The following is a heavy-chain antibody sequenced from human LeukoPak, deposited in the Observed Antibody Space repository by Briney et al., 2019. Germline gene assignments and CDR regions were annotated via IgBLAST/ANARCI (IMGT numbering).Heavy chain of an antibody. Sequence: GGSLRLSCAPSGFTFDSYAMHWVRQAPGKGLEWVALISYDGGNIYYADSVQGRFTISMDNSKNTLFLQMNSLRPEDTAVYYCARDPPFGRGWSQNFFDYWGQGTLVTVSS. J-gene: IGHJ4*02. CDR3: ARDPPFGRGWSQNFFDY. CDR1: GFTFDSYA. V-gene: IGHV3-30*04. D-gene: IGHD6-19*01. CDR2: ISYDGGNI.